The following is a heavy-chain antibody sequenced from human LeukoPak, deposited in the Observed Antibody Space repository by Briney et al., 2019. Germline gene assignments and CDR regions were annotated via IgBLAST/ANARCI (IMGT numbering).Heavy chain of an antibody. D-gene: IGHD3-22*01. CDR1: GFTLSTYE. CDR2: ITTSGSTM. CDR3: ARRDFYDTTGYLFDY. J-gene: IGHJ4*02. Sequence: PGGSLGLSCAASGFTLSTYEMNWVRQAPGKGLDWVSYITTSGSTMSYADSVKGRFTISRDNAKNSLYLQMNGLRAEDTAVYYCARRDFYDTTGYLFDYWGQGTLVTVSS. V-gene: IGHV3-48*03.